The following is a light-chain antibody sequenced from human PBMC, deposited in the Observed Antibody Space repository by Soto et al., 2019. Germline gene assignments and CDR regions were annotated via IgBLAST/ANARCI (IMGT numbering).Light chain of an antibody. V-gene: IGKV3-15*01. CDR1: QVLGTN. CDR2: GIY. J-gene: IGKJ5*01. CDR3: QQYNYWPPST. Sequence: EIVMTQSPGALSVSPGETATLSCSASQVLGTNLDWYQQKPGQSPTLLIYGIYIRATGVPVRFTGSGSGTEFTLTINSLQSEDFATYFCQQYNYWPPSTFRQGTRLEIX.